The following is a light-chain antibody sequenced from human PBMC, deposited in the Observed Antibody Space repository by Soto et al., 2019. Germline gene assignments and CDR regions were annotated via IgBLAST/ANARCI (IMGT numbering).Light chain of an antibody. CDR1: SSDVGAYNY. CDR3: CSYAGSYTHWV. Sequence: QSALTQPRSVSGSPGQSVPISCTGTSSDVGAYNYVSWYQQHPGKAPKLIIYDVSERPSGVPDRFSGSKSGYTASLTISGLQAEDEADYSCCSYAGSYTHWVFGGGTKLTVL. J-gene: IGLJ3*02. V-gene: IGLV2-11*01. CDR2: DVS.